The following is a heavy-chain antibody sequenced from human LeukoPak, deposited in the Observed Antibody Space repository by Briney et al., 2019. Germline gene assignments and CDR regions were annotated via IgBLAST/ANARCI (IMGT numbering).Heavy chain of an antibody. J-gene: IGHJ4*02. D-gene: IGHD1-26*01. V-gene: IGHV3-53*01. CDR1: GFTVSNNY. CDR2: IYSGGST. Sequence: GGSLRLSCAASGFTVSNNYMSWVRQAPGKGLEWVSVIYSGGSTYYADSVKGRFTISRDNSKNTLYLQMNSLRAEDTAVYYCAAPRDSGSYDFDYWGQGTLVTVSS. CDR3: AAPRDSGSYDFDY.